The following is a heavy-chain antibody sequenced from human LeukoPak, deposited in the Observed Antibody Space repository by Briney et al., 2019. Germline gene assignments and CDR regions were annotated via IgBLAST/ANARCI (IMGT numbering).Heavy chain of an antibody. J-gene: IGHJ5*02. D-gene: IGHD2-8*01. CDR3: AKTPLGYCSNGICYTGLLGWFDP. CDR1: GFTFSSYG. Sequence: GGSLRLSCAASGFTFSSYGMHWVRQAPGKGLEWVAFIRYDGSNKYYADSVKGRFTISRDNSKNTLYLQMDSLRAEDTAVYYCAKTPLGYCSNGICYTGLLGWFDPWGQGTLVTVSS. CDR2: IRYDGSNK. V-gene: IGHV3-30*02.